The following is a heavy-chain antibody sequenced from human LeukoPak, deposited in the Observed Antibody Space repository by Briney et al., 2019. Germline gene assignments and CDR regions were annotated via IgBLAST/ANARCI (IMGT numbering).Heavy chain of an antibody. CDR2: ISSSSSYI. Sequence: PGGSLRLSCAASGFTFSSYSMNWVRQAPGKGLEWVSSISSSSSYIYYADSVKGRFTISRDNAKNSLYLQMNSLRAEDTAVYYCARGSGSYFSLGYWGQGTLVTVTS. CDR3: ARGSGSYFSLGY. V-gene: IGHV3-21*01. CDR1: GFTFSSYS. D-gene: IGHD1-26*01. J-gene: IGHJ4*02.